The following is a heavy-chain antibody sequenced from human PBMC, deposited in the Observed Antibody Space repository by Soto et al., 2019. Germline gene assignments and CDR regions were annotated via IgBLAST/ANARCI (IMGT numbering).Heavy chain of an antibody. CDR2: ISGSGDGT. D-gene: IGHD3-3*01. Sequence: GGSLRLSCAASGFTFSSYAMSWVRQAPGKGLEWVSAISGSGDGTYYADSVKGRFTVSRDNSKNTLYLQMNSLRAEDTAVYFCAKDLDHDFWSGYRFDPWGQGTLVTVSS. V-gene: IGHV3-23*01. CDR3: AKDLDHDFWSGYRFDP. J-gene: IGHJ5*02. CDR1: GFTFSSYA.